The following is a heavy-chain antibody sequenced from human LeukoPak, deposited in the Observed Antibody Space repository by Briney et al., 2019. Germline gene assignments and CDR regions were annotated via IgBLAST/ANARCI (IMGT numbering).Heavy chain of an antibody. V-gene: IGHV3-21*01. CDR2: ISSSSSYI. CDR3: ARESSNPYFDN. CDR1: EFTFSTYT. J-gene: IGHJ4*02. Sequence: GGFLRLSCAASEFTFSTYTMNWVRQAPGKGLEWVSSISSSSSYIYYADSVKGRFTISRDNAKNSLFLQMNSLRAEDTAVYYCARESSNPYFDNWGQGTLVTVSS.